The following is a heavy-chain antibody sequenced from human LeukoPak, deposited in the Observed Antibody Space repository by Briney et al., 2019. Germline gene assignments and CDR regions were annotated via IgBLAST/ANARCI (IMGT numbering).Heavy chain of an antibody. Sequence: SETLSLTCTVSGGSFSGYYWNWIRQPPGKGLEWIGYIYYSGSTNYNPSLQSRVTILVDTSKNQFSLKLSSVTAADTAVYYCARQGAHGDLNGFDPRGQGTIVTV. CDR2: IYYSGST. J-gene: IGHJ5*02. CDR3: ARQGAHGDLNGFDP. D-gene: IGHD4-17*01. V-gene: IGHV4-59*01. CDR1: GGSFSGYY.